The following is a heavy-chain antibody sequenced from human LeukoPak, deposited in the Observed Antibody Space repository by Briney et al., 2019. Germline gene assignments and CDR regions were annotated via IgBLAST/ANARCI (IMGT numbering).Heavy chain of an antibody. CDR1: GFTFSSYW. J-gene: IGHJ4*02. V-gene: IGHV3-7*01. CDR3: ARGRLGLRWFLVDY. CDR2: IKQDGSEK. D-gene: IGHD4-23*01. Sequence: GGSLRLSCAASGFTFSSYWMSWVRQAPGKGLEWVANIKQDGSEKYYVDSVKGRFTISRDNAKNSLYLQMNSLRAEDTAVYYCARGRLGLRWFLVDYWGQGTLVTVSS.